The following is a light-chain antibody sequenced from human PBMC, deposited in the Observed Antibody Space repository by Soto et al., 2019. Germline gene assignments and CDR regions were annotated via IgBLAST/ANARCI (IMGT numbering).Light chain of an antibody. Sequence: EIVLTQSPGTLSLSPGERATLSCRASQSVSSSYLGWYQQKPGQAPRLLIYGASSRATGIPDRFSGSGSGTDFTLTISRLEPEDFAVYYCQQYGSSFGQGTKVEIK. CDR3: QQYGSS. J-gene: IGKJ1*01. V-gene: IGKV3-20*01. CDR2: GAS. CDR1: QSVSSSY.